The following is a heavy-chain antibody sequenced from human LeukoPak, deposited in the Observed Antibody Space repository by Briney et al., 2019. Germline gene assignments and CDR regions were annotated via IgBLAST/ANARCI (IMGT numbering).Heavy chain of an antibody. Sequence: PGGSLRLSCAGSGFSFVDFLMTWVPQAPGRGLEWVGYIRAKAYGGTTEYAASVKGRLTISRDDSKRIAYLQMNSLQTEDTGIYYCTRGSGRFEFWGQGALVTISS. J-gene: IGHJ4*02. CDR2: IRAKAYGGTT. V-gene: IGHV3-49*04. CDR1: GFSFVDFL. D-gene: IGHD2-15*01. CDR3: TRGSGRFEF.